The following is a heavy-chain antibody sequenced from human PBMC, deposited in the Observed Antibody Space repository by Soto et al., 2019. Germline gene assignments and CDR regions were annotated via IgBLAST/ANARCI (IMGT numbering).Heavy chain of an antibody. D-gene: IGHD6-13*01. CDR1: GGSISSGGYS. J-gene: IGHJ4*02. V-gene: IGHV4-30-2*01. CDR2: IYHSGST. Sequence: SETLSLTCAVSGGSISSGGYSWSWIRHPPGKGLEWIGYIYHSGSTYYNPSLKSRVTISVDRSKNQFSLKLSSVTAADTAVYYCARGSSSSWYDAPFDYWGQGTLVTVSS. CDR3: ARGSSSSWYDAPFDY.